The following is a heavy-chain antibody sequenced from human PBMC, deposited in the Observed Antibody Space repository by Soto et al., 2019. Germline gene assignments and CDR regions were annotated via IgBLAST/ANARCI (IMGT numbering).Heavy chain of an antibody. CDR1: GGSISSSSYY. CDR3: ARDNAYGTEHDS. V-gene: IGHV4-39*07. J-gene: IGHJ4*02. Sequence: SETLSLTCTVSGGSISSSSYYWGWIRQPPGKGLEWIGSIYYSGSTYYNPSLKSRVTISVDTSKNQFSLKLTSVTAADTAVYYCARDNAYGTEHDSRAQETLLPVSS. D-gene: IGHD4-17*01. CDR2: IYYSGST.